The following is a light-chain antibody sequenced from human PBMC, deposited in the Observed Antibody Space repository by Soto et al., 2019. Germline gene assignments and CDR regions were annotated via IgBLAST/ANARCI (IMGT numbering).Light chain of an antibody. CDR2: GAS. CDR1: QSVISNS. J-gene: IGKJ1*01. Sequence: EMVLTHSPGTLSLSPGERATLSARARQSVISNSLAWYQQKPGQAPRLLIYGASSRATGIPDRFSGSGSGTDFTLTISRLEPEDFAVYYCQQYGTPPQKFGQGTKVDI. CDR3: QQYGTPPQK. V-gene: IGKV3-20*01.